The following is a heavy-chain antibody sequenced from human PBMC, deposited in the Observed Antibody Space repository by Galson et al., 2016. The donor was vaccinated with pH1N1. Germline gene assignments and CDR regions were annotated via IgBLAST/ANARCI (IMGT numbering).Heavy chain of an antibody. CDR1: GYTFTSDF. CDR3: ARARESSGYYLGSDAFDI. V-gene: IGHV1-46*01. Sequence: SVKVYCKASGYTFTSDFMHWVRQAPGQGLEWMGMLNPTGGSRIYAQKFQGRVTMTRDTSTSTVYMELSSLRSEDTAVYYCARARESSGYYLGSDAFDIWGQGTMVTVSS. CDR2: LNPTGGSR. J-gene: IGHJ3*02. D-gene: IGHD3-22*01.